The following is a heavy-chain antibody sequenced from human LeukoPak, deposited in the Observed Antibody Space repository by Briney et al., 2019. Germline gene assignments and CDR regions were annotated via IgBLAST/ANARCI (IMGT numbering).Heavy chain of an antibody. J-gene: IGHJ3*02. V-gene: IGHV4-4*07. D-gene: IGHD3-22*01. Sequence: KPSETLSLTCTVSGGSISSYYWSWIRQPAGKGLEWIGRIYTSGSTHYNPSLKSRVTMSVDTSKNQFSLKLSSVTAADTAVYYCAREPKVLTYYYDSSGPADAFDIWGQGTMVTVSS. CDR2: IYTSGST. CDR1: GGSISSYY. CDR3: AREPKVLTYYYDSSGPADAFDI.